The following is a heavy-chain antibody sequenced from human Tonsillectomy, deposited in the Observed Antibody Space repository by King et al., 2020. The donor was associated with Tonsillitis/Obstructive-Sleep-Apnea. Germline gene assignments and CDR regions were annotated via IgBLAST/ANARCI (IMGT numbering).Heavy chain of an antibody. V-gene: IGHV1-18*01. Sequence: QLVQSGAEVKKPGASVKVSCKASGYSFTSYGISWVRQAPGQGLEWMGWISAYNGDTNYAQKLQGRVTMTTDTSTSTAYMELRSLRSDDTAVYYCARDSMSHYFDSSTYYTFAYWGQGTLVTVS. CDR3: ARDSMSHYFDSSTYYTFAY. CDR2: ISAYNGDT. CDR1: GYSFTSYG. J-gene: IGHJ4*02. D-gene: IGHD3-22*01.